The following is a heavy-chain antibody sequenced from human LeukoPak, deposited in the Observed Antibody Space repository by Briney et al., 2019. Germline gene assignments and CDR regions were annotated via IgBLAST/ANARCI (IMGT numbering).Heavy chain of an antibody. V-gene: IGHV4-4*07. CDR1: GGSMNSDY. CDR2: IYINGET. CDR3: TREPLP. Sequence: PSETLSLTCTVSGGSMNSDYWSWIRQPAGKGLEWLGRIYINGETSYNPSLKSRVTMSLDTSKNQLSLKLNSVTAADTAVYYCTREPLPWGQGTPVTVSS. J-gene: IGHJ5*02.